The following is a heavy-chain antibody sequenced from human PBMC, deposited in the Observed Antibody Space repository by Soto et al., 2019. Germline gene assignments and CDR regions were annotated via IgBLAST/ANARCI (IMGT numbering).Heavy chain of an antibody. J-gene: IGHJ4*02. V-gene: IGHV3-30-3*01. CDR1: GFTFSSYA. Sequence: QVQLVESGGGVVQPGRSPRLSCAASGFTFSSYAMHWVRQAPGKGLEWVAVISYDGSNKYYADSVKGRFTISRDNSKNTLYLQMNSLRAEDTAVYYCARDKELSGGRLDYWGQGTLVTVSS. CDR3: ARDKELSGGRLDY. D-gene: IGHD2-15*01. CDR2: ISYDGSNK.